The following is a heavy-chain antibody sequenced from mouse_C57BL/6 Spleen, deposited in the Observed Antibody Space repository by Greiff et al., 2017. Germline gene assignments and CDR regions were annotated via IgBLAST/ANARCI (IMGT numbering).Heavy chain of an antibody. CDR2: INPSSGYT. V-gene: IGHV1-7*01. Sequence: QVQLKQSGAELAKPGASVKLSCKASGYTFTSYWMHWVKQRPGQGLEWIGYINPSSGYTKYNQKFKDKATLTADKSSSTAYMQLSSLTYEDSAVYYCASGYYGSTHGDWGQGTTLTVSS. D-gene: IGHD1-1*01. J-gene: IGHJ2*01. CDR3: ASGYYGSTHGD. CDR1: GYTFTSYW.